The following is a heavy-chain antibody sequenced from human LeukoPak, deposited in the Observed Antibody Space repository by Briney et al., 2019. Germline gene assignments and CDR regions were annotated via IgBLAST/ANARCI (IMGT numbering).Heavy chain of an antibody. V-gene: IGHV3-30*18. CDR2: ISYDGSNK. CDR1: GFTFSSYG. Sequence: GGSLRLSCAASGFTFSSYGMHWVRQAPGKGLEWVAVISYDGSNKYYADSVKGRFTISRDNSKNTLYLQMNSLRAEDTAVCYCAKARTYGDYAPFDYWGQGTLVTVSA. J-gene: IGHJ4*02. D-gene: IGHD4-17*01. CDR3: AKARTYGDYAPFDY.